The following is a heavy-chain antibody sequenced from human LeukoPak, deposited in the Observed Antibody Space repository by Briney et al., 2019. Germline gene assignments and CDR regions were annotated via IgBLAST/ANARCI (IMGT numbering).Heavy chain of an antibody. J-gene: IGHJ4*02. V-gene: IGHV3-21*04. CDR1: GFTFSSYR. D-gene: IGHD3-10*01. CDR3: AREARGGYGSGSYGVYDY. Sequence: SGGSLRLSCAASGFTFSSYRMNWVRQTPGKGLEWVSSMSTSTSKIYYADSVKGRFTISRDNAKNFLFLQMNSLRAEDTAVYYCAREARGGYGSGSYGVYDYWGQGTLVTVSS. CDR2: MSTSTSKI.